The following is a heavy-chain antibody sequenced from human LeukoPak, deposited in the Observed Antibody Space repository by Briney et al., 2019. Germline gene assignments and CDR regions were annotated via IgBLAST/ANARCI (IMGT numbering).Heavy chain of an antibody. V-gene: IGHV4-30-4*01. CDR1: GGSISSGDYY. Sequence: KTPQSLSLTCTVSGGSISSGDYYWGWIRQPPGKGLEWIGYTYYSGSIYYNPPLKSRATISVDTSKSQFSLKLSSVTAADTAVYYCARGLCSSTSCYSGRLAWFDPWGQGTLVTVSS. CDR2: TYYSGSI. CDR3: ARGLCSSTSCYSGRLAWFDP. J-gene: IGHJ5*02. D-gene: IGHD2-2*02.